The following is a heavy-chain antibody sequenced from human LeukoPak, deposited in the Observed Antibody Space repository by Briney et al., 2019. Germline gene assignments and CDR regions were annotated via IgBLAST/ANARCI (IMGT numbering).Heavy chain of an antibody. D-gene: IGHD2-21*02. V-gene: IGHV1-69*06. CDR2: IIPIFGTA. Sequence: ASVKVSCKASGGTFSSYAISWVRQAPGQGLEWMGGIIPIFGTANYAKKFQGRVTITADKSTSTAYMELSSLRSEDTAVYYCARDLLPPYCGGDCYSEYFQHWGQGTLVTVSS. CDR3: ARDLLPPYCGGDCYSEYFQH. J-gene: IGHJ1*01. CDR1: GGTFSSYA.